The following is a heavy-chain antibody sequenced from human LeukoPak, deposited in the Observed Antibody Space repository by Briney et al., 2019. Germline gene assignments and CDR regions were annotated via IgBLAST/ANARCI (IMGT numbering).Heavy chain of an antibody. D-gene: IGHD3-9*01. Sequence: GGSLILSCAASGFTFNSYWMAWVRQAPGKGLEWVANIKQDGNKKYYVDSVKGRFTISRDNAKNSVYLQMNSLRVEDTAVYYCAKRFAEHFDWLFNFWGQGTLVTASS. CDR1: GFTFNSYW. CDR3: AKRFAEHFDWLFNF. V-gene: IGHV3-7*01. J-gene: IGHJ4*02. CDR2: IKQDGNKK.